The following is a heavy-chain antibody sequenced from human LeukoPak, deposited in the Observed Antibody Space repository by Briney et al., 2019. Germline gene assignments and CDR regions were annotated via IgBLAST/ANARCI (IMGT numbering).Heavy chain of an antibody. CDR2: IYYSGST. CDR1: GGSISSYY. V-gene: IGHV4-59*12. J-gene: IGHJ4*02. D-gene: IGHD3-3*01. Sequence: KPSETLSLTCTVSGGSISSYYWSWIRQPPGKGLEWIGYIYYSGSTNYNPSLKSRVTISVDTSKNQFSLKLSSVTAADTAVYYCARTDLWSGYLHFDYWGQGTLVTVSS. CDR3: ARTDLWSGYLHFDY.